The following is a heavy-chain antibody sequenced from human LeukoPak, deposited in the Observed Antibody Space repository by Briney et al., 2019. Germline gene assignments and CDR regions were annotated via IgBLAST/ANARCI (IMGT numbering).Heavy chain of an antibody. CDR3: AKDLYDAARDSGAFDI. D-gene: IGHD2-2*02. V-gene: IGHV3-30*18. CDR2: ISYDGSNK. CDR1: GFTFSSYG. Sequence: GGSLRLSCGVSGFTFSSYGMHWVRQAPGKGLEWVAVISYDGSNKYYADSVKGRFTISRDNSKNTLYLQMNSLRAEDTAVYYCAKDLYDAARDSGAFDIWGQGTMVTVSS. J-gene: IGHJ3*02.